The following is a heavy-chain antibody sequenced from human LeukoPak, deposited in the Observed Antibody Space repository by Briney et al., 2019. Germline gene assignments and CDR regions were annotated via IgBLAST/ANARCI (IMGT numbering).Heavy chain of an antibody. Sequence: VASVKVSCKASGGTFSSYAISWVRQAPGQGLEWMGRIIPILGIANYAQKFQGRVTITADKSTSTAYMELSSLRSEDTAVYYCASLMDSGSYFPPGPSLAFDIWGQGTMVTVSS. D-gene: IGHD1-26*01. CDR2: IIPILGIA. V-gene: IGHV1-69*04. J-gene: IGHJ3*02. CDR3: ASLMDSGSYFPPGPSLAFDI. CDR1: GGTFSSYA.